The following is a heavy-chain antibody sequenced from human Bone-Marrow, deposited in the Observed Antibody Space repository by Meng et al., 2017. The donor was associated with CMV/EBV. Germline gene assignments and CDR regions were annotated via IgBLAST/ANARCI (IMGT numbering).Heavy chain of an antibody. J-gene: IGHJ4*02. CDR1: GFTFSSYW. D-gene: IGHD3-3*01. Sequence: AXSGFTFSSYWMSWVRQAPGKGLEWVANIKQDGSEKYYVDSVKGRFTISRDNAKNSLYLQMNSLRAEDTAVYYCARIYYDFWSGYHALTADYWGQGTLVTVSS. CDR2: IKQDGSEK. V-gene: IGHV3-7*01. CDR3: ARIYYDFWSGYHALTADY.